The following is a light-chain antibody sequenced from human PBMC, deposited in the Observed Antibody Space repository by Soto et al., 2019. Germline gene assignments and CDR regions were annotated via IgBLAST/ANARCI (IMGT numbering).Light chain of an antibody. V-gene: IGKV3-20*01. CDR3: QQCGSSPWT. J-gene: IGKJ1*01. CDR1: QSVSSS. CDR2: AAS. Sequence: EVVMTQYPATLSVSPGDTATLSCRASQSVSSSLAWYQQKPGQAPRLLIYAASSRATGIPDRFSGGGSGTDFTLTISRLEPEDFAVYYCQQCGSSPWTFGQGTKVDIK.